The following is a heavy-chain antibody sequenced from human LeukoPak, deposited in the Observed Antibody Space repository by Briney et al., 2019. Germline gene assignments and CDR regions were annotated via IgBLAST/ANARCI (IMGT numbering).Heavy chain of an antibody. D-gene: IGHD4-11*01. CDR2: INPSGGST. CDR1: GYTFTSYY. J-gene: IGHJ4*02. V-gene: IGHV1-46*01. CDR3: ARADSSNWDAKYYFDY. Sequence: GASVKVSCKASGYTFTSYYMHWVRQAPGQGLEWMGIINPSGGSTSYAQKFQGRVTMTRDTSITTAYMELSRLRSDDTAVYYCARADSSNWDAKYYFDYWGQGTLVTVSS.